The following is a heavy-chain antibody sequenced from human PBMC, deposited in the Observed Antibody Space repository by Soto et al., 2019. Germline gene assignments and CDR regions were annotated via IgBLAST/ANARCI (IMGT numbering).Heavy chain of an antibody. CDR2: FYKSGTA. Sequence: QVQLQESGPGLVRPSQTLSLTCSVSGASLRIGDYYLTWIRQPPGKGLEWIGFFYKSGTAKYNPSLSNPASISVEPSKNQFFLSLKYVTAADTAVYYCVRALGSRFMEWPRFDPWGQGKLVTVSS. CDR3: VRALGSRFMEWPRFDP. D-gene: IGHD3-3*01. J-gene: IGHJ5*02. V-gene: IGHV4-30-4*01. CDR1: GASLRIGDYY.